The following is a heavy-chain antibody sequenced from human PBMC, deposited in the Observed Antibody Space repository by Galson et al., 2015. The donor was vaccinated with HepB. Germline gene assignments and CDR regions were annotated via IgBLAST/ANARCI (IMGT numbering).Heavy chain of an antibody. Sequence: SVKVSCKASGDTFSSYAISWVRPAPGQGLEWMGGIIPIFGTANYAQKFQGRVTLTVDESTSTAYMELSSLRSDDTSVYYCARFYSGYDLGAGGYYYYMCVGGKGTTVTVSS. CDR3: ARFYSGYDLGAGGYYYYMCV. J-gene: IGHJ6*03. V-gene: IGHV1-69*13. D-gene: IGHD5-12*01. CDR1: GDTFSSYA. CDR2: IIPIFGTA.